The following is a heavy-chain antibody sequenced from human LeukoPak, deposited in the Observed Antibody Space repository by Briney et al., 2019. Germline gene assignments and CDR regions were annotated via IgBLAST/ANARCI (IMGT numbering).Heavy chain of an antibody. D-gene: IGHD3-3*01. CDR1: GGSISSGGYY. V-gene: IGHV4-31*03. CDR2: IYYSGST. J-gene: IGHJ5*02. CDR3: ARGEMYYDFWSGYYNGRANWFDP. Sequence: PSQTLSLTCTVSGGSISSGGYYWSWIRQHPGKGLEWIGYIYYSGSTYYNPSLKSRVTISVDTSKNQFSLKLSSVTAADTAVYYCARGEMYYDFWSGYYNGRANWFDPWGQGTLVTVSS.